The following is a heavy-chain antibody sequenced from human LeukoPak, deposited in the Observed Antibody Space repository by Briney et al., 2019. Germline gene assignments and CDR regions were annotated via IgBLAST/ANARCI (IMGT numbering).Heavy chain of an antibody. CDR1: GGSISSGGYY. Sequence: SETLSLTCTVSGGSISSGGYYWSWIRQPPGKGLEWIGYIYHSGSTYYNPSLKSRVTISVDRSKNQFSLKLSSVTVADTAVYYCARDGPTGGADYWGQGTLVTVSS. CDR2: IYHSGST. V-gene: IGHV4-30-2*01. CDR3: ARDGPTGGADY. J-gene: IGHJ4*02. D-gene: IGHD2-21*01.